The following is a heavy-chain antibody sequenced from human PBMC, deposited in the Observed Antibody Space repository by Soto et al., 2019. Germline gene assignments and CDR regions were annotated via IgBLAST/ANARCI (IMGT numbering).Heavy chain of an antibody. Sequence: ASVKVSCKVSGYTLTELSMHWVRQAPGKGLEWMGGFDPEDGETIYAQKFQGRVTMTEDTSTDTAYMELSSLRSEDTAVYYCATSITMVRGALPFDYWGQGTLVTVSS. V-gene: IGHV1-24*01. D-gene: IGHD3-10*01. J-gene: IGHJ4*02. CDR3: ATSITMVRGALPFDY. CDR1: GYTLTELS. CDR2: FDPEDGET.